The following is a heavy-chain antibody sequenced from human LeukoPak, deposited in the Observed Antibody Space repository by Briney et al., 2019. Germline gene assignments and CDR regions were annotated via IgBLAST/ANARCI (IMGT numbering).Heavy chain of an antibody. CDR3: AKDNLPYSSGWYGY. CDR1: GFTFDDYA. CDR2: ISGDGGST. D-gene: IGHD6-19*01. J-gene: IGHJ4*02. V-gene: IGHV3-43*02. Sequence: GGSLRLSCAASGFTFDDYATHWVRQAPGKGLEWVSLISGDGGSTYYADSVKGRFTISRDNSKNSLYLQMNSLSTEDTALYYCAKDNLPYSSGWYGYWGQGTLVTVSS.